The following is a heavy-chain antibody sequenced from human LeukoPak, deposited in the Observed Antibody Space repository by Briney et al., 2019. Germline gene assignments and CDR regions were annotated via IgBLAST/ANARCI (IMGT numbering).Heavy chain of an antibody. V-gene: IGHV3-21*01. CDR2: ISSSSGYI. D-gene: IGHD3-22*01. CDR3: ARNTMIVVTDAFDI. J-gene: IGHJ3*02. CDR1: GFTFSSYS. Sequence: GGSLRLSCAASGFTFSSYSMNWLRQAPGKGLEWVSSISSSSGYIYYADSVKGRFTISRDNAKNSLYLQMNSLRAEDTAVYYCARNTMIVVTDAFDIWGQGTMVTVSS.